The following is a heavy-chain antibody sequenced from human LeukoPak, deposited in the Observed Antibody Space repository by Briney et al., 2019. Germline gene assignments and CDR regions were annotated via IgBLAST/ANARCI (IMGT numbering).Heavy chain of an antibody. J-gene: IGHJ5*02. Sequence: SETLSLTCVVYGGSFSGYYWSWIRHPPGKGLEWIGETNHSGSTNYNPSLKSRVTISVDTSKNQFSLKLSSVTAADTAVYYCARGRLGCSGGNCYRNWFDPWGQGTLVTVSS. CDR1: GGSFSGYY. CDR3: ARGRLGCSGGNCYRNWFDP. D-gene: IGHD2-15*01. V-gene: IGHV4-34*01. CDR2: TNHSGST.